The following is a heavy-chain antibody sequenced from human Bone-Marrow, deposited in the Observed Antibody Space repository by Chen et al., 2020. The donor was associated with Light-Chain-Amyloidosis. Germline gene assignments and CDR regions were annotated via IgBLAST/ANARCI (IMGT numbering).Heavy chain of an antibody. Sequence: QLQESGPGLVKPSETLSLTCSVSGDSIENHYWTWIRQPAGGRLEWIGRIYSTGGTYFNPSLESRLSMSVDTSKNQFSLNLASITAADTAVYYCASSLVRGAFYGLDVWGQGTAVIVSS. CDR3: ASSLVRGAFYGLDV. CDR1: GDSIENHY. D-gene: IGHD3-10*01. J-gene: IGHJ6*02. CDR2: IYSTGGT. V-gene: IGHV4-4*07.